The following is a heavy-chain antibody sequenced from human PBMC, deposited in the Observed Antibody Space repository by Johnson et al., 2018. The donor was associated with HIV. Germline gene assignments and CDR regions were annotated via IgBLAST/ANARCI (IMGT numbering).Heavy chain of an antibody. J-gene: IGHJ3*02. D-gene: IGHD6-19*01. CDR2: ISSDVSNK. V-gene: IGHV3-30-3*01. CDR3: AREPGIAVAGTDAFDI. CDR1: GFTFSSFA. Sequence: QVLLVESGGGVVQPGRSLRLSCAASGFTFSSFAMHWVRQAPGKGLECVAVISSDVSNKYYADSVKGRFTISRDNSKNTLYLQMNSLSAEDTAVYYCAREPGIAVAGTDAFDIWGQGTMVTVSS.